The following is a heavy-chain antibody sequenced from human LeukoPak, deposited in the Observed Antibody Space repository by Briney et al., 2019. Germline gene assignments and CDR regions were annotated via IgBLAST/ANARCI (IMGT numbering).Heavy chain of an antibody. CDR2: IYYSGST. Sequence: SETLSLTCTVSGGSISSSSYYWGWIRQPPGKGLEWIGYIYYSGSTYYNPSLKSRVTISVDTSKNQFSLKLSSVTAADTAVYYCARESMVRDQKGYYYYGMDVWGQGTTVTVSS. CDR3: ARESMVRDQKGYYYYGMDV. J-gene: IGHJ6*02. D-gene: IGHD3-10*01. CDR1: GGSISSSSYY. V-gene: IGHV4-30-4*08.